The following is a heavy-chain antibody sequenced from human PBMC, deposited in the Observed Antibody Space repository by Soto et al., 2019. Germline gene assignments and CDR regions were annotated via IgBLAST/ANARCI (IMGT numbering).Heavy chain of an antibody. CDR1: GYTFTSYG. D-gene: IGHD2-8*01. Sequence: ASVKVSCKASGYTFTSYGISWVRQAPGQGLEWMGWISAYNGNTNYAQKLQGRVTMTTDTSTSTAYMELRSLRSDDTAVYYCARDLLRCTNGVCYMGYYYDGMDVWSQGTTVTVSS. CDR2: ISAYNGNT. J-gene: IGHJ6*02. CDR3: ARDLLRCTNGVCYMGYYYDGMDV. V-gene: IGHV1-18*01.